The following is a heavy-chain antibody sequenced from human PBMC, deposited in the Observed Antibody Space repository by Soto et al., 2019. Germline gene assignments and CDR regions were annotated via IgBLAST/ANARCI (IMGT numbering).Heavy chain of an antibody. CDR2: IYPGDSDT. V-gene: IGHV5-51*01. CDR1: GYSFTSYW. J-gene: IGHJ6*02. D-gene: IGHD3-16*01. CDR3: ARVPSLVTPGNDYFWVDV. Sequence: GESLKISCKGSGYSFTSYWIGWVRQMPGKGLEWMGIIYPGDSDTRYSPSFQGQVTISADKSISTAYLQWSSLKTSDTAMYYCARVPSLVTPGNDYFWVDVWGQGTTVTVSS.